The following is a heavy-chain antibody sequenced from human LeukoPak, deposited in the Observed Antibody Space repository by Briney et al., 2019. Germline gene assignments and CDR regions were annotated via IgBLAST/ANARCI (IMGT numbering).Heavy chain of an antibody. V-gene: IGHV4-34*01. CDR2: INHSGST. Sequence: PSETLSLTCAVYGGSFSGYYWSWIRQPPGKGLEWIGEINHSGSTNYNPSLKSRVTISVDTSKNQFSLKLSSVTAADTAVYYCARGIPNWYCSGGSCYKWFDPWGQGTLVTVSS. J-gene: IGHJ5*02. CDR1: GGSFSGYY. D-gene: IGHD2-15*01. CDR3: ARGIPNWYCSGGSCYKWFDP.